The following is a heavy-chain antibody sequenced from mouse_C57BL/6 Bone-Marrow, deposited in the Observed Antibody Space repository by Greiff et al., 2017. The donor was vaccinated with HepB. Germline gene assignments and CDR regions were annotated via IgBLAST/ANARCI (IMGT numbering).Heavy chain of an antibody. D-gene: IGHD2-4*01. CDR2: IDPETGGT. J-gene: IGHJ3*01. V-gene: IGHV1-15*01. CDR1: GYTFTDYE. CDR3: TKIYYDYGGRFFAY. Sequence: VHLVESGAELVRPGASVTLSCKASGYTFTDYEMHWVKQTPVHGLEWIGAIDPETGGTAYNQKFKGKAILTADKSSSTAYMELRSLTSEDSAVYYCTKIYYDYGGRFFAYWGQGTLVTVSA.